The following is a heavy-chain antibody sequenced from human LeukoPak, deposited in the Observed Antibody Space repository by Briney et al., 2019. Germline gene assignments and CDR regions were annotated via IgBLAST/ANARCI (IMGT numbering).Heavy chain of an antibody. D-gene: IGHD3-9*01. V-gene: IGHV1-3*01. CDR3: AREKSLRYFDWSNYYYGMDV. CDR2: INAGNGNT. J-gene: IGHJ6*02. CDR1: GYTFTSYA. Sequence: ASVKVSCKASGYTFTSYAMHWVRQAPGQRLEWMGWINAGNGNTKCSQKFQGRVTITRDTSASTAYMELSSLRSEDTAVYYCAREKSLRYFDWSNYYYGMDVWGQGTTVTVSS.